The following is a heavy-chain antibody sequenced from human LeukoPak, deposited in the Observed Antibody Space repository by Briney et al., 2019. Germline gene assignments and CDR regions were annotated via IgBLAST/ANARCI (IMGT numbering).Heavy chain of an antibody. CDR2: INHSGST. J-gene: IGHJ4*02. CDR3: AGRDGYYFDY. Sequence: SETLSLTCAVYGGSFSGYYWSWIRQPPGKGLEWIGEINHSGSTNYNPSLKSRVTISVDTSKNQFSLKLSSVTAADTAVYYCAGRDGYYFDYWGQGTLVTVSS. V-gene: IGHV4-34*01. CDR1: GGSFSGYY. D-gene: IGHD5-24*01.